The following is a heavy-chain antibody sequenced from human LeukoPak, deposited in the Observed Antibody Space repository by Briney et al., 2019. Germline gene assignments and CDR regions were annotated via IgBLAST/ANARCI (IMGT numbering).Heavy chain of an antibody. CDR3: ARHGVGYCSGGSCVLDY. CDR2: IYPGDSDT. Sequence: GESLKISCKGSGYSFTNYWIGWVRQMPGKGLEWVGIIYPGDSDTRYSPSFEGQVTISADKSITTAYLQWSSLKASDTAMYYCARHGVGYCSGGSCVLDYWGQGTLVTVSS. V-gene: IGHV5-51*01. D-gene: IGHD2-15*01. J-gene: IGHJ4*02. CDR1: GYSFTNYW.